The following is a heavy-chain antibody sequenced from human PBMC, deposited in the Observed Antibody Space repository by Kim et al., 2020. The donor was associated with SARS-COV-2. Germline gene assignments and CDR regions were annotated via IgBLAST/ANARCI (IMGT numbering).Heavy chain of an antibody. D-gene: IGHD1-20*01. CDR1: GFTFSSYG. J-gene: IGHJ4*02. CDR2: ISYDGSNK. V-gene: IGHV3-30*18. Sequence: GGSLRLSCAASGFTFSSYGMHWVRQAPGKGLEWVAVISYDGSNKYYADSVKGRFTISRDNSKNTLYLQMNSLRAEDTAVYYCAKGGLYNWNGGVDYWGQGTLFTVSS. CDR3: AKGGLYNWNGGVDY.